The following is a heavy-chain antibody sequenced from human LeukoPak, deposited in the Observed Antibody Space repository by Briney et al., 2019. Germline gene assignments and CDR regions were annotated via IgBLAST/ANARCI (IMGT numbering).Heavy chain of an antibody. D-gene: IGHD2-2*01. CDR1: GFTFSSYS. J-gene: IGHJ4*02. Sequence: GGSLRLSCAASGFTFSSYSMNWVRQAPGKGLEWVSSISSSSSYIYYADSVKGRFTISRDNSKNTLCLQMNSLRAEDTAVYYCASISTPGSVYYWGQGTLVTVSS. CDR2: ISSSSSYI. V-gene: IGHV3-21*04. CDR3: ASISTPGSVYY.